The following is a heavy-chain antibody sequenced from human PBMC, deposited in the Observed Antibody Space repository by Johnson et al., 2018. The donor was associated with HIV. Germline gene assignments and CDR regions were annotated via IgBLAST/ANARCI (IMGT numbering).Heavy chain of an antibody. V-gene: IGHV3-30*14. CDR2: ISSGGDT. J-gene: IGHJ3*01. D-gene: IGHD5-24*01. Sequence: QVQLVESGGGVVQPGRSLRLSCAASGFTFNSYAMHWVRQAPGKGLEWVSVISSGGDTYYADSVRGRFTISRDNSKNTLYLQMNSLRAEDTAVYYCARACRDGLPWDSFDVWGHGKMVIVSA. CDR1: GFTFNSYA. CDR3: ARACRDGLPWDSFDV.